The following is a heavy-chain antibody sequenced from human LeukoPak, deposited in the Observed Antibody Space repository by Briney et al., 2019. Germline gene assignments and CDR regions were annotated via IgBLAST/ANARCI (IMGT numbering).Heavy chain of an antibody. CDR3: ATGNWNDPSRPFDY. CDR1: GYTLTELS. CDR2: FDPEDGET. Sequence: ASVKVSCKVSGYTLTELSMHWVRQAPGKRLEWMGGFDPEDGETIYAQQFQGRVTMTEDTSTDTACMEPSSLRSEGTAVYYCATGNWNDPSRPFDYWGQGTLVTVSS. J-gene: IGHJ4*02. V-gene: IGHV1-24*01. D-gene: IGHD1-1*01.